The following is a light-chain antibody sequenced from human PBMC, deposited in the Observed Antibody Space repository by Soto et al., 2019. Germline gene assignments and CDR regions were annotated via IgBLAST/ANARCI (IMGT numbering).Light chain of an antibody. V-gene: IGKV3-20*01. Sequence: LTQSPGTLYSPPGERATLSCRTSQSVGSDYLAWYQQKPGQGPRLLIYGASRRATGIPDRFSGSGSGTDFTLTISRLAPEDFAVYYCHQYASSPITFGQGTRLETK. CDR3: HQYASSPIT. J-gene: IGKJ5*01. CDR1: QSVGSDY. CDR2: GAS.